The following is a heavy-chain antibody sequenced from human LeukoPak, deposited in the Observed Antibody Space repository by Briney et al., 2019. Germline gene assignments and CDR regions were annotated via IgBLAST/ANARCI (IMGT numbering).Heavy chain of an antibody. J-gene: IGHJ6*03. CDR2: TSSYI. V-gene: IGHV3-21*01. Sequence: TSSYIYYADSVKGRFTISRDKDKNSVYLQMTSLRAEDTAVYYCARESGSRSYYYYMDVWGKGTTVTVSS. CDR3: ARESGSRSYYYYMDV. D-gene: IGHD2-2*01.